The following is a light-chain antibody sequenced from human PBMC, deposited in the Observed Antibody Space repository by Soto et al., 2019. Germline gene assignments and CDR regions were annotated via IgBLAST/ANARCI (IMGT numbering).Light chain of an antibody. CDR1: QSVDAY. CDR2: DAS. CDR3: QQRSTWSPT. J-gene: IGKJ1*01. Sequence: EIVLTQSPATLSLSPGDRATLSCRASQSVDAYLAWYQQRPGQAPRLLMFDASNGATGTPTRFSGRGSGTDFTLTISSLEPEDFAVYYCQQRSTWSPTFGQGTKVEIK. V-gene: IGKV3-11*01.